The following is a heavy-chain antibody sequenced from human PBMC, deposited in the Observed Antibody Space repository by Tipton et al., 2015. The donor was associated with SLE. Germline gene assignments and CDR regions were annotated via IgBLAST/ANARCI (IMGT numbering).Heavy chain of an antibody. CDR3: ARDGVYSGTGTDAFDI. J-gene: IGHJ3*02. CDR1: GFTFSDYG. V-gene: IGHV3-30*19. CDR2: ISYDGSNK. D-gene: IGHD1-26*01. Sequence: SLRLSCAASGFTFSDYGMHWVRQAPGKGLEWVAVISYDGSNKYYADSVKGRFTISRDNSKNTLYLQMNSLRAEDTAVYYCARDGVYSGTGTDAFDIWGQGTMVTVSS.